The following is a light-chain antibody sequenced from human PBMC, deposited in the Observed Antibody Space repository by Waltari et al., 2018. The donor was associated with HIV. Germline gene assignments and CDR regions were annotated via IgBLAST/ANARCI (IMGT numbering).Light chain of an antibody. Sequence: QSALTQPASVSGSPGQSIPISCPGTSSDAGGYNYVSWYQQHPGKAPKLMIYEVSYRPSGVSNRFSGSKSGNTASLTISGLQAEDEADYYCSSYTSTSTVFGGGTKLTVL. V-gene: IGLV2-14*01. CDR2: EVS. J-gene: IGLJ3*02. CDR1: SSDAGGYNY. CDR3: SSYTSTSTV.